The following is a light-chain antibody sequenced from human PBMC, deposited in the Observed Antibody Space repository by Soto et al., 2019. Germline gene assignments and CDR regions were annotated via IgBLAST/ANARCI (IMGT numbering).Light chain of an antibody. Sequence: EIVLTQSPATLSLSPGERATISCRASQSVSSYLAWYQQKPGQAPRLLIYDASNRATGIPARFSGSGSGTDFTLTISSLETEDVARYYCQQRSNWPPVTFGGGTKVEIK. CDR2: DAS. J-gene: IGKJ4*01. CDR3: QQRSNWPPVT. CDR1: QSVSSY. V-gene: IGKV3-11*01.